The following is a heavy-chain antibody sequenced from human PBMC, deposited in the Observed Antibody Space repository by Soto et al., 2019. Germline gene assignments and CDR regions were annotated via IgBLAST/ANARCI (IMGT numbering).Heavy chain of an antibody. J-gene: IGHJ4*02. CDR3: ARVGYYYDSSGYPNPRYADY. D-gene: IGHD3-22*01. CDR2: ISSSSSYT. Sequence: PGGSLRLSCAASGFTFSDYYMSWIRQAPGKGLEWVSYISSSSSYTNYADSVKGRFTISRDNAKNSLYLQMNSLRAEDTAVYYCARVGYYYDSSGYPNPRYADYWGQGTLVTVSS. V-gene: IGHV3-11*06. CDR1: GFTFSDYY.